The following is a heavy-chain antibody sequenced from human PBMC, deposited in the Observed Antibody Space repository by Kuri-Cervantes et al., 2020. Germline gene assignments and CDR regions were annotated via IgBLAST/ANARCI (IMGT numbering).Heavy chain of an antibody. CDR2: IYYSGST. Sequence: SETLSLTCTVSGGSISTNSYYWGWIRQPPGKGLEWIGYIYYSGSTNYNPSLRSRVTISVDTSKNQFSLKLSSVTAADTAVYYCAREGVLRFLEWLPPRNYYYYMDVWGKGTTVTVSS. V-gene: IGHV4-61*01. CDR1: GGSISTNSYY. CDR3: AREGVLRFLEWLPPRNYYYYMDV. D-gene: IGHD3-3*01. J-gene: IGHJ6*03.